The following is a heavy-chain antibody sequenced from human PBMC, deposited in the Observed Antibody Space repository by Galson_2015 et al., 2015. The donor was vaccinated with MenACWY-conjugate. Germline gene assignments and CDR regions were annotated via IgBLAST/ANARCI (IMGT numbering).Heavy chain of an antibody. CDR1: GFIFNNYW. CDR2: IKQDGSEK. CDR3: ARDLGFDCSRNDCYSPY. D-gene: IGHD2-2*01. J-gene: IGHJ4*02. Sequence: SLRLSCAASGFIFNNYWMSWVRQVPGKGPEWVANIKQDGSEKYYVDSVRGRFTISRDNAKNSLYLQMNSLRAEDTPVYYCARDLGFDCSRNDCYSPYWSQGTFVTVSS. V-gene: IGHV3-7*03.